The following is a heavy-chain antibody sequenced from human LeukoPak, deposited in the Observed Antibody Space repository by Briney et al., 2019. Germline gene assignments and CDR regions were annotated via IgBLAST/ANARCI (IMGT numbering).Heavy chain of an antibody. D-gene: IGHD1-26*01. V-gene: IGHV3-23*01. CDR3: AKASGSYYGYFDY. CDR1: GFTFSSYA. CDR2: ISGSGGST. Sequence: GGSLRLSCAASGFTFSSYAMSWVRQAPGKGLEWVSAISGSGGSTYYADSVEGRFTISRDISKSTLYLQMSSLRAEDTAVYYCAKASGSYYGYFDYWGQGTLVTVSS. J-gene: IGHJ4*02.